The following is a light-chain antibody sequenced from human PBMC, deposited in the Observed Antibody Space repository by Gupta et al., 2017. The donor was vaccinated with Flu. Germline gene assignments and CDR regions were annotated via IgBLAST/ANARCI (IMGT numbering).Light chain of an antibody. CDR2: EVS. CDR3: SSYAGSTPYV. CDR1: SSDVGGYNY. Sequence: QSALTQPPSASGSPGQSVTISCTGTSSDVGGYNYVSWYQQHPGKAPKLMIDEVSKRPSGVPDRFSGSKSGNTASLTVSGLQAEDEADYYCSSYAGSTPYVFGTGTKVTVL. J-gene: IGLJ1*01. V-gene: IGLV2-8*01.